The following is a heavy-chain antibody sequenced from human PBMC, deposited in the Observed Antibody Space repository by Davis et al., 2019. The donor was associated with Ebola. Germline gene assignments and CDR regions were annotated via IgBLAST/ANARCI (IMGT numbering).Heavy chain of an antibody. V-gene: IGHV1-46*01. CDR1: GYTFTNFY. CDR3: ATYTMTPLPFDY. Sequence: ASVKVSCKASGYTFTNFYMHWVRQAPGQGLEWMGLIHPNDGTTKNPQKFQDRLTITRDTSTSTVYMELSGLRPDDTAMYYCATYTMTPLPFDYWGQGTLVTVSS. D-gene: IGHD4-17*01. J-gene: IGHJ4*02. CDR2: IHPNDGTT.